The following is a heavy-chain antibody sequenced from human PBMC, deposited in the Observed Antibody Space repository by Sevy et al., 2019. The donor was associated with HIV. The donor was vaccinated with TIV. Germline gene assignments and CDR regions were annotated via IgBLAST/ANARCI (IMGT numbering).Heavy chain of an antibody. CDR3: AREGVDFWSGPVDFYYGMDV. D-gene: IGHD3-3*01. CDR1: GFTFSRYL. CDR2: IKNDGSST. J-gene: IGHJ6*02. Sequence: GGSLRLSCAASGFTFSRYLMHWVRQAPGKGLVWVSQIKNDGSSTTYADSVKGRFTISRDNAKNMLYLQMNSLRAEDTAVYYCAREGVDFWSGPVDFYYGMDVWGQGATVTVSS. V-gene: IGHV3-74*01.